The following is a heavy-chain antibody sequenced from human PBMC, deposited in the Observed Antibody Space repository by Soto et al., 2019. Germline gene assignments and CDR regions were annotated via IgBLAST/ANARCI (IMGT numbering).Heavy chain of an antibody. CDR1: GFIFSTYA. CDR3: AHPRGFGVFDAVDI. D-gene: IGHD3-10*01. V-gene: IGHV3-23*01. CDR2: ISSSGGST. J-gene: IGHJ3*02. Sequence: GALRLSCAASGFIFSTYAMNWVRQAPGEGLEWVSAISSSGGSTFYAESVRGRFTISRDNSVNTLYLQMSSLRTEDTAVYYCAHPRGFGVFDAVDIWGQGTMVTVSS.